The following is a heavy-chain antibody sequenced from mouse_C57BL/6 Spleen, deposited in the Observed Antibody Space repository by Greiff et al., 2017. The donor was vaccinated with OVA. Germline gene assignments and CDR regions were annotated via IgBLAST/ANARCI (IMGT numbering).Heavy chain of an antibody. Sequence: VQLQQSGPELVKPGASVKISCKASGYTFTDYYMNWVKQSHGKSLEWIGDINPNNGGTSYNQKFKGKATLTVDKSSSTAYMELRSLTSEDSAVYYCARGYYDYGAMDYWGQGTSVTVSS. CDR2: INPNNGGT. J-gene: IGHJ4*01. V-gene: IGHV1-26*01. CDR3: ARGYYDYGAMDY. CDR1: GYTFTDYY. D-gene: IGHD2-4*01.